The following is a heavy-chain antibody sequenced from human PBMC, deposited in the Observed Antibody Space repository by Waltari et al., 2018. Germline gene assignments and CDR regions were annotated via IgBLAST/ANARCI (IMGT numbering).Heavy chain of an antibody. CDR2: IIPILGIA. Sequence: QVQLVQSGAEVKKPGSSVTVSCKASGGTFSSYTISWMRQAPGQGLEWMGRIIPILGIANYAQKFQGRVTITADKSTSTAYMELSSLRSEDTAVYYCARAGGDWLGAFDIWGQGTMVTVSS. V-gene: IGHV1-69*02. CDR3: ARAGGDWLGAFDI. D-gene: IGHD2-21*02. J-gene: IGHJ3*02. CDR1: GGTFSSYT.